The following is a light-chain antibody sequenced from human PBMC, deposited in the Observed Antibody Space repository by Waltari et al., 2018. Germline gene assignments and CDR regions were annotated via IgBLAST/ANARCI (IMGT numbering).Light chain of an antibody. CDR2: GAS. J-gene: IGKJ1*01. CDR1: QSVGRS. CDR3: QHYVRLPVT. V-gene: IGKV3-20*01. Sequence: EIVLTQSPGTLSLSPGEGATLSCWASQSVGRSLAWYQQKRGQAPRLLIYGASTRATGVPDRFSGSGSGTDFSLTISRLEPEDFAVYYCQHYVRLPVTFGQGTKVEI.